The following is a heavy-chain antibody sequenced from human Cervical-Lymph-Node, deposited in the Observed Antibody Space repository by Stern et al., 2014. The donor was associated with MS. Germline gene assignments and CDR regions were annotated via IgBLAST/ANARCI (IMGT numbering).Heavy chain of an antibody. CDR3: TTNKADSSGWYYHYGMDV. Sequence: EVQLVQSGGGLVKPGGSLRLSCAASGFIFSDVWMSWVRQVPGKGLAWVGRIKSKVDDEATDYVAPVKGRFTISRDDSKNTLYLQMNSLKIEDTAVYYCTTNKADSSGWYYHYGMDVWGQGTTVTVSS. D-gene: IGHD6-19*01. V-gene: IGHV3-15*01. CDR1: GFIFSDVW. J-gene: IGHJ6*02. CDR2: IKSKVDDEAT.